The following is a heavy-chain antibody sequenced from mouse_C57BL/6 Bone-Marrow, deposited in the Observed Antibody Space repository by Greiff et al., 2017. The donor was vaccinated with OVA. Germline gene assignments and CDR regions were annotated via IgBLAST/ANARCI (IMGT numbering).Heavy chain of an antibody. J-gene: IGHJ4*01. D-gene: IGHD1-1*01. Sequence: QVQLQQPGAELVKPGASVKLSCKASGYTFTSYWMHWVKQRPGRGLEWIGRIDLNSGGTKYNEKFKSKATLTVDKPSSTAYMQLSSLTSEDSAVYYCARRYYYGSRDYAMDYWGQGTSVTVSS. V-gene: IGHV1-72*01. CDR2: IDLNSGGT. CDR1: GYTFTSYW. CDR3: ARRYYYGSRDYAMDY.